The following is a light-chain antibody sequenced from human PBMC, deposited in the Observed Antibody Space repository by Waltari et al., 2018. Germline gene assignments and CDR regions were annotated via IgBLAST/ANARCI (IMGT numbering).Light chain of an antibody. CDR1: ASNIGNNV. CDR3: AAWDDSLNGRWV. V-gene: IGLV1-44*01. CDR2: GSD. J-gene: IGLJ3*02. Sequence: QSVLTQPPSASGTPGQGVTISCSGGASNIGNNVVNWYQQVPGKAPKLLIYGSDRRPAWVPDRFSGSKSGTSASLAISGLQSEDEADYYCAAWDDSLNGRWVFGGGTKVTVL.